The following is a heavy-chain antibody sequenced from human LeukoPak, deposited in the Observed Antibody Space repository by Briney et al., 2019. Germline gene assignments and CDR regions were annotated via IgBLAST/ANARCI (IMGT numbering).Heavy chain of an antibody. CDR3: VRDSGWFTFRA. J-gene: IGHJ5*02. Sequence: PGRSLILSCAVSGFTYSSYGMHWVRQAPGKGLEWVAVIWYDGSNKYYGDSVKGRVSISRDNSKNTLYLQMNSLRVEDTAVYYCVRDSGWFTFRAWGQGTLVTVSS. CDR2: IWYDGSNK. V-gene: IGHV3-33*01. CDR1: GFTYSSYG. D-gene: IGHD6-19*01.